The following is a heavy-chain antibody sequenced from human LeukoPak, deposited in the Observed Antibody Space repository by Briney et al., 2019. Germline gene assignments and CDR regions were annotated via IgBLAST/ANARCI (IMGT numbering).Heavy chain of an antibody. J-gene: IGHJ4*02. D-gene: IGHD5-12*01. CDR2: IYSGGST. CDR3: ARGIIVAPSGVDY. Sequence: PGGSLRLSCAASGFTFTTYAMNWVRQAPGKGLEWVSVIYSGGSTYYADSVKGRFTISRDNSKNTLYLQMNSLRAEDTAVYYCARGIIVAPSGVDYWGQGTLVTVSS. V-gene: IGHV3-66*01. CDR1: GFTFTTYA.